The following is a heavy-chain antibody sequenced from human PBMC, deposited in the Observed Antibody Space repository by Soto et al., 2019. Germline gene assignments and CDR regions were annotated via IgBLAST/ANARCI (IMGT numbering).Heavy chain of an antibody. D-gene: IGHD4-4*01. Sequence: GESLNISGKGSGYSVSSYWSGWVRQKPGKGLEWMGIIYPGDSDTRYSPSFQGQVTISADKSISTAYLQWSSLKASDTAMYYCASQHVGYSNYPYYYYGMDVWGQGTTVTVSS. CDR3: ASQHVGYSNYPYYYYGMDV. J-gene: IGHJ6*02. CDR1: GYSVSSYW. V-gene: IGHV5-51*01. CDR2: IYPGDSDT.